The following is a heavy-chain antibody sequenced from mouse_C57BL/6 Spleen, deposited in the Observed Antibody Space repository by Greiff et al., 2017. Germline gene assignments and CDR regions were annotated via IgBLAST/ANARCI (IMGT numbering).Heavy chain of an antibody. Sequence: EVKLQESGPGLVKPSQSLSLTCSVTGYSITSGYYWNWIRQFPGNKLEWMGYISYDGSNNSNPSLKNRISITRDTSKNQFFLKLNSVTTEDTATYYCARGRWIYYDYWGQGTTLTVTS. CDR1: GYSITSGYY. CDR3: ARGRWIYYDY. CDR2: ISYDGSN. J-gene: IGHJ2*01. V-gene: IGHV3-6*01. D-gene: IGHD2-3*01.